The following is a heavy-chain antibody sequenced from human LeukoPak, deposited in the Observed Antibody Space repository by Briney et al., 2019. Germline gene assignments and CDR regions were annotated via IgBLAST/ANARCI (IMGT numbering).Heavy chain of an antibody. D-gene: IGHD3-10*01. J-gene: IGHJ4*02. V-gene: IGHV4-34*01. CDR2: INHSGST. CDR1: GGSFSGYY. Sequence: PSETLSLTCAVYGGSFSGYYWSWIRQPPGEGLEWIGEINHSGSTNYNPSLKSRVTISVDTSKNQFSLKLSSVTAVDTAVYYCARRWGITMVRGVIGRIDYWGQGTLVTVSS. CDR3: ARRWGITMVRGVIGRIDY.